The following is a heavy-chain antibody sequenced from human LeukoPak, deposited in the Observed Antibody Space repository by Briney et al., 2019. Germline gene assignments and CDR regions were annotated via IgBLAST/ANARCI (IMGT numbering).Heavy chain of an antibody. V-gene: IGHV3-48*03. D-gene: IGHD4-23*01. CDR1: GFTFSNYE. Sequence: GGSLRLSCAASGFTFSNYEMHWVRQAPGKGLEWVSYISSSGSDIYYADSVKGRFTISRDNAKNSLYLHMNSLRAEDTAVYYCARDYGGSSPFDYWGQGTLITVSS. CDR3: ARDYGGSSPFDY. J-gene: IGHJ4*02. CDR2: ISSSGSDI.